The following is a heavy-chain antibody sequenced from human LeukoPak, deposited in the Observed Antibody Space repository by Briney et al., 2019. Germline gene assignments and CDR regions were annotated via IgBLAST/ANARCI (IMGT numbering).Heavy chain of an antibody. D-gene: IGHD6-13*01. Sequence: GGSLRLSCAASGFTFSSYGMIWVRQAPGEGLEWVSGISGSGGSTYVADSVKGRFTVSRDNSKNTLYLQMNSPRADDTAVYYCAKDRPTVYSSSWLHFLDSWGQGTLVTVSS. CDR3: AKDRPTVYSSSWLHFLDS. J-gene: IGHJ4*02. CDR2: ISGSGGST. CDR1: GFTFSSYG. V-gene: IGHV3-23*01.